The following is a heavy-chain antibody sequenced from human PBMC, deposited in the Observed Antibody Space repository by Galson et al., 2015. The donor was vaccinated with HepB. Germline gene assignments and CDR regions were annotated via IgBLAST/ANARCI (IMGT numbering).Heavy chain of an antibody. D-gene: IGHD1-26*01. Sequence: SVKVSCKASGYTFTSYGISWVRQAPGQGLEWMGWISAYNGNTNYAQKLQGRVTMTTDTSTSTVYMELRSLRSDDTAVYYCAREDSGSYPTFDYWGQGTLVTVSS. CDR3: AREDSGSYPTFDY. V-gene: IGHV1-18*01. CDR2: ISAYNGNT. J-gene: IGHJ4*02. CDR1: GYTFTSYG.